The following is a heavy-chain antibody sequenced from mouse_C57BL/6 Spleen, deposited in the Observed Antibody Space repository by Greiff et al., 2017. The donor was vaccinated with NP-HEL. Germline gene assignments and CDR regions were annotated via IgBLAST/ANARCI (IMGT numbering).Heavy chain of an antibody. CDR2: ISYDGSN. CDR1: GYSITSGYY. J-gene: IGHJ4*01. Sequence: VQLKESGPGLVKPSQSLSLTCSVTGYSITSGYYWNWIRQFPGNKLEWMGYISYDGSNNYNPSLKNRISITRDTSKNQFFLKLNSVTTEDTATYYCARENYGSSYVYAMDYWGQGTSVTGSS. CDR3: ARENYGSSYVYAMDY. D-gene: IGHD1-1*01. V-gene: IGHV3-6*01.